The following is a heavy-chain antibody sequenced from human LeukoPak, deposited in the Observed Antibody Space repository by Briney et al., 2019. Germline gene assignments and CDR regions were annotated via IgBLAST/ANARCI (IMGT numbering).Heavy chain of an antibody. V-gene: IGHV5-51*03. CDR1: GYSFTSYW. Sequence: PGESLKISCKGSGYSFTSYWIGWVRQMPGKGLEWMGIIYPSDSDTRYSPSFQGQVTISADKSISTAYLQWSSLKASDTAMYYCATSSSPDHDAFDIWGQGTMVTVSS. J-gene: IGHJ3*02. CDR3: ATSSSPDHDAFDI. D-gene: IGHD6-13*01. CDR2: IYPSDSDT.